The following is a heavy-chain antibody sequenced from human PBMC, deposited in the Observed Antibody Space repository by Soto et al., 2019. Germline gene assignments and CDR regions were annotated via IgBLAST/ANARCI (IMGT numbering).Heavy chain of an antibody. J-gene: IGHJ6*02. V-gene: IGHV1-18*01. CDR1: GYTFTSYG. CDR3: ARDTLLGQQWDYGMDV. D-gene: IGHD5-18*01. CDR2: ISRHSGNT. Sequence: AAVKVSCKTSGYTFTSYGISWVRQAPGQGLEWMGWISRHSGNTNYAQKFQGRVTMTTDTSTSTAYMEVRSLRFDDTAVYYCARDTLLGQQWDYGMDVWGQGTTVTVSS.